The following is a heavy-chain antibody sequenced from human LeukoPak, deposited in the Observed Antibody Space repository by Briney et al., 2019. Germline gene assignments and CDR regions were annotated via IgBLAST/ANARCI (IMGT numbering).Heavy chain of an antibody. CDR3: ARERGYCSGGSCRAFDY. Sequence: SETLSLTCTVSGGSISSYYWSWIRQPPGKGLEWIGYIYYSGSTNYNPSLKSRVTISVDTSRNQFSLKLSSVTAADTAVYYCARERGYCSGGSCRAFDYWGQGTLVTVSS. J-gene: IGHJ4*02. D-gene: IGHD2-15*01. CDR2: IYYSGST. V-gene: IGHV4-59*01. CDR1: GGSISSYY.